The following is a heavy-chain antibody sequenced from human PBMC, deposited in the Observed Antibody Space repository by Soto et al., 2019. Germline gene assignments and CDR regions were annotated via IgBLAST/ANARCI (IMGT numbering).Heavy chain of an antibody. Sequence: PGGSLRLSCAASGFTFSSYGMHWVRQAPGKGLGWVAVISYDGSNKYYADSVKGRFTISRDNSKNTLYLQMNSLRAEDTAVYYCAKVTYYYDSSGYFDYWGQGTLVTVSS. CDR3: AKVTYYYDSSGYFDY. V-gene: IGHV3-30*18. CDR2: ISYDGSNK. J-gene: IGHJ4*02. D-gene: IGHD3-22*01. CDR1: GFTFSSYG.